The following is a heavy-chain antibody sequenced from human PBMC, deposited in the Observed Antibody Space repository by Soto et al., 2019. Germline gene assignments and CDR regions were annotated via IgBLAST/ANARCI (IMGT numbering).Heavy chain of an antibody. CDR1: GFIFSSYD. V-gene: IGHV3-13*05. CDR3: ARAQVLWFGELSTYYYGMDV. CDR2: IGTAGDP. D-gene: IGHD3-10*01. Sequence: VQLVESGGGVVQPGRSLRLSCAASGFIFSSYDMHWVRQATGKGLEWVSAIGTAGDPYYPGSVKGRFTISRENAKNSLYLQMNSLRAGDTAVYYCARAQVLWFGELSTYYYGMDVWGQGTTVTVSS. J-gene: IGHJ6*02.